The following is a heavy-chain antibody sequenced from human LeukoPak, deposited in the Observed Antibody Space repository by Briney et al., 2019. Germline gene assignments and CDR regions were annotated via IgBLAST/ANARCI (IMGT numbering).Heavy chain of an antibody. CDR2: MYHSGST. Sequence: SETLSLTCTVSGDSISSSSYYWGWIRQPPGKGLEWIGTMYHSGSTYYTPSLQSRVTISIDTSTNEVSLRLTSVTATDTAVYFCARAPRQSSWYDSWGQGTLVTVSS. D-gene: IGHD6-13*01. CDR1: GDSISSSSYY. CDR3: ARAPRQSSWYDS. J-gene: IGHJ5*01. V-gene: IGHV4-39*07.